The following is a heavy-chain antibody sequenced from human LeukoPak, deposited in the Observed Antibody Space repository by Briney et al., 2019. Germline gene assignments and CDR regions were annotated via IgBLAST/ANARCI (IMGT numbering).Heavy chain of an antibody. CDR3: ARDQRWLQLISWGGNFDY. D-gene: IGHD5-24*01. CDR1: GGTFSSYA. CDR2: IIPIFGTA. J-gene: IGHJ4*02. V-gene: IGHV1-69*13. Sequence: SVKVSCKASGGTFSSYAISWVRQAPGQGLEWMGGIIPIFGTANYAQKFQGRVTITADESTSTAYMELRSLRSDDTAVYYCARDQRWLQLISWGGNFDYWGQGTLVTVSS.